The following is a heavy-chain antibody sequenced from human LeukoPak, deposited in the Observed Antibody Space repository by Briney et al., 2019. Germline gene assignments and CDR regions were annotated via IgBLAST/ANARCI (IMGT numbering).Heavy chain of an antibody. Sequence: GASVKVSCKASGYTFTSYDISWVRQAPGQGLEWMGGIIPIFGTANYAQKFQGRVTITADKSTSTAYMELSSLRSEDTAVYYCARWSGSYYYYYMDVWGKGTTVTVSS. J-gene: IGHJ6*03. CDR2: IIPIFGTA. V-gene: IGHV1-69*06. CDR3: ARWSGSYYYYYMDV. CDR1: GYTFTSYD. D-gene: IGHD7-27*01.